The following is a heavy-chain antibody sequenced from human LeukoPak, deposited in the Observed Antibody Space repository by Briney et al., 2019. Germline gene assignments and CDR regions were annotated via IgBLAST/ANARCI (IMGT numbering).Heavy chain of an antibody. V-gene: IGHV4-31*03. CDR3: ARSPHRSWSFDY. Sequence: SQTLSLTCTVSGGSISSGGYYWSWIRQHPGKGLEWIGYIYYSGSTYYNPSLKSRVTISVDTSKNQFSLKLSSVTAADTAVYYCARSPHRSWSFDYWGQGTLVTVSS. J-gene: IGHJ4*02. D-gene: IGHD6-13*01. CDR2: IYYSGST. CDR1: GGSISSGGYY.